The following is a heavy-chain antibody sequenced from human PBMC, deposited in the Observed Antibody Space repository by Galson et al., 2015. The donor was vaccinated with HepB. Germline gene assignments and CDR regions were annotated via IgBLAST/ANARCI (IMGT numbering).Heavy chain of an antibody. D-gene: IGHD3-3*01. CDR2: IKQDGGEK. J-gene: IGHJ4*02. CDR3: ARKLTDFWSGYYSPYFDY. V-gene: IGHV3-7*03. Sequence: SLRLSCAASGFTFSSYWMSWVRQAPGKGLEWVANIKQDGGEKYYVDSVKGRFTISRDNAKNSLYLQMNSLRAEDTAVYYCARKLTDFWSGYYSPYFDYWGQGTLVTVSS. CDR1: GFTFSSYW.